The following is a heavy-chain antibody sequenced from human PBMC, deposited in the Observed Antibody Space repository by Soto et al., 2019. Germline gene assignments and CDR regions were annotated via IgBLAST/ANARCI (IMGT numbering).Heavy chain of an antibody. V-gene: IGHV3-21*01. CDR2: ISSSSSYI. CDR3: ARDRGSSGWYGDY. D-gene: IGHD6-19*01. Sequence: GSLRLSCAASGFTFSSYSMNWVRQAPGKGLEWVSSISSSSSYIYYADSVKGRFTISRDNAKNSLYLQMNSLRAEDTAVYYCARDRGSSGWYGDYWGQGTLVTVSS. J-gene: IGHJ4*02. CDR1: GFTFSSYS.